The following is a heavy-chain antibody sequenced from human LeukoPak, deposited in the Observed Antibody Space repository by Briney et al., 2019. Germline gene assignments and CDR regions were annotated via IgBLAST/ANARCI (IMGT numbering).Heavy chain of an antibody. V-gene: IGHV4-34*01. CDR2: INHSGTT. Sequence: SETLSLTCAVYGGSFSSYYWTWIRQPPGKGLEWIGEINHSGTTNYNPSLKNRVTISVDTSKNQFSLKLSSVTAADTAVYYCARRGMGFDYWGQETLVTVS. D-gene: IGHD5-24*01. J-gene: IGHJ4*02. CDR1: GGSFSSYY. CDR3: ARRGMGFDY.